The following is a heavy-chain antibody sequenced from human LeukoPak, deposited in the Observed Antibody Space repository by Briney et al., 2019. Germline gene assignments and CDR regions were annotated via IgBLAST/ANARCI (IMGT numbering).Heavy chain of an antibody. J-gene: IGHJ4*02. CDR2: INSDGSTT. CDR1: GFTLNGYW. CDR3: ARGVGYYDDY. V-gene: IGHV3-74*01. Sequence: GVLRLSCAAPGFTLNGYWMHWVRQAPGKGLVWVSRINSDGSTTSYADSVKGRFTISRDNAKNTLYLQMNSLRAEDTAVYYCARGVGYYDDYWGQGTLVTVSS. D-gene: IGHD3-3*01.